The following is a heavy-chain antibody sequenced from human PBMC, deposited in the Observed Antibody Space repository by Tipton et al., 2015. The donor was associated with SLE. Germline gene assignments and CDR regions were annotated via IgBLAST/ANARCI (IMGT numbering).Heavy chain of an antibody. CDR3: ARGWERQGLFDY. CDR2: IYHSGST. Sequence: TLSLTCTVSGGSISSSSYYLGWIRQPPGRGLEWIGSIYHSGSTYYNPSLKSRDTISVDTSKNQFSLKLISVTAADPAVYYCARGWERQGLFDYWGQGTLVTVSS. J-gene: IGHJ4*02. V-gene: IGHV4-39*07. CDR1: GGSISSSSYY. D-gene: IGHD1-26*01.